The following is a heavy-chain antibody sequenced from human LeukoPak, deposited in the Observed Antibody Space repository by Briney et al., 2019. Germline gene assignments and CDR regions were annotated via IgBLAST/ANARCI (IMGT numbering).Heavy chain of an antibody. CDR3: ARESRYYGSGSFDY. V-gene: IGHV1-18*04. J-gene: IGHJ4*02. Sequence: ASVKVSCKASRYTFTSYGISWVRHAPGQGREWMGWISAYNGNTKYAQKLQGRVTMTTNTSTSTAYMELRSLRSDDTAVYYCARESRYYGSGSFDYWGQGTLVTVSS. D-gene: IGHD3-10*01. CDR1: RYTFTSYG. CDR2: ISAYNGNT.